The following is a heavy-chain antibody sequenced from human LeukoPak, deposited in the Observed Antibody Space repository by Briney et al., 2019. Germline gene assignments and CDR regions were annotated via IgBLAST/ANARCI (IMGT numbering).Heavy chain of an antibody. CDR3: ARGSRAAAADY. Sequence: ASVKVSCKASGYTFTSYGISWVRQAPGQGLEWMGGIIPIFGTANYAQKFQGRVTITTDESTSTAYMELSSLRSEDTAVYYCARGSRAAAADYWGQGTLVTVSS. CDR1: GYTFTSYG. CDR2: IIPIFGTA. J-gene: IGHJ4*02. V-gene: IGHV1-69*05. D-gene: IGHD6-13*01.